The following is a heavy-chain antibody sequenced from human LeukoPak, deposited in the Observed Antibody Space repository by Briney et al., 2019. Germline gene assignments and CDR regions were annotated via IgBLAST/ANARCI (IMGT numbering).Heavy chain of an antibody. CDR1: GYTFTSYG. Sequence: ASVKVSCKASGYTFTSYGISWVRQAPGQGLEWMGIINPSGGSTSYAQKFQGRVTMTRDTSTSTVYMELSSLRSEDTAVYYCASQIPWDILTGYTPHDNWFDPWGQGTLVTVSS. CDR3: ASQIPWDILTGYTPHDNWFDP. D-gene: IGHD3-9*01. V-gene: IGHV1-46*01. CDR2: INPSGGST. J-gene: IGHJ5*02.